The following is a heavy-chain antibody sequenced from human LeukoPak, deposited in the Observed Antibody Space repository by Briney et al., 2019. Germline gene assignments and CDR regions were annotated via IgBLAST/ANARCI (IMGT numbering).Heavy chain of an antibody. Sequence: PGGSLRLSCAASGFTFSSYAMSWVRQAPGKGLEWVSAISGSGGSTYYADSVKGRFTISRDNSKNTLYLQMNSLRAEDTAVYYCARGVVVVAATHLYYFDYWGQGTLVTVSS. V-gene: IGHV3-23*01. D-gene: IGHD2-15*01. J-gene: IGHJ4*02. CDR2: ISGSGGST. CDR3: ARGVVVVAATHLYYFDY. CDR1: GFTFSSYA.